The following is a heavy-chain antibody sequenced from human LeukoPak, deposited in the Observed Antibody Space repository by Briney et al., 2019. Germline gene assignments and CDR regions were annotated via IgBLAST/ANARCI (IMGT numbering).Heavy chain of an antibody. Sequence: SETLSLTCTVSGGSISSYYWSWIRQPPGKGLEWIGYIYYSGSTNYNPSLKSRVTISVDTSKNQFSLKLSSVTAADTAVYYCASNDFWSGRSHYYYYMDVWGKGTTVTVSS. CDR2: IYYSGST. D-gene: IGHD3-3*01. V-gene: IGHV4-59*01. CDR3: ASNDFWSGRSHYYYYMDV. J-gene: IGHJ6*03. CDR1: GGSISSYY.